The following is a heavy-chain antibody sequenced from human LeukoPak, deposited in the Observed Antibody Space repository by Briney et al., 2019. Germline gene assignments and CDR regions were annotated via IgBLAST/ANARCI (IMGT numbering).Heavy chain of an antibody. J-gene: IGHJ4*02. Sequence: PGGSLRLSCAASGFTFSGHWMSWVRQAPGRGLEWVANINRDGSDKNYVDSVKGRFTMSRDSAKRSVYLEMSSLRVEDTAVYYCARVGTWELQRVFDYWGQGTPVTVSS. V-gene: IGHV3-7*01. CDR1: GFTFSGHW. CDR2: INRDGSDK. D-gene: IGHD1-26*01. CDR3: ARVGTWELQRVFDY.